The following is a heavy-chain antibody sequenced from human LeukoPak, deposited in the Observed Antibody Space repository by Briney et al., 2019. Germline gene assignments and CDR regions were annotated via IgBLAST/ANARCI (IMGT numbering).Heavy chain of an antibody. CDR1: GGPIRNYY. CDR3: ASSGNYYFTLDY. CDR2: IHYSGIT. Sequence: SETLSLTCSGSGGPIRNYYWSWIRQPPGKGLEWIGYIHYSGITKYNPSVKSRVTISLDTSKNQFSLKLSSVTAADTAVYYCASSGNYYFTLDYWGQGTLVTVSS. J-gene: IGHJ4*02. V-gene: IGHV4-59*08. D-gene: IGHD3-10*01.